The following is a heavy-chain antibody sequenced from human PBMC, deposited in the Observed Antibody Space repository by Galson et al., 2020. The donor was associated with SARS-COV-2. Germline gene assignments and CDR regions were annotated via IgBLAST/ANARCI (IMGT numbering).Heavy chain of an antibody. CDR3: ASELVTSYGMDV. CDR1: GFTFSSYG. V-gene: IGHV3-33*01. CDR2: IWYDGSNK. D-gene: IGHD5-18*01. J-gene: IGHJ6*02. Sequence: PGGSLRLSCAASGFTFSSYGMHWVRQAQGKGLEWVAVIWYDGSNKYYADSVKGRFTISRDNSKNTLYLQMNSLRAEDTAVYYCASELVTSYGMDVWGQGTTVTGSS.